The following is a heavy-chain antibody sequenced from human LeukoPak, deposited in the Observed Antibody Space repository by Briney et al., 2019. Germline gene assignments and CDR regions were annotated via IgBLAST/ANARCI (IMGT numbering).Heavy chain of an antibody. CDR1: GFTFSSYS. J-gene: IGHJ4*02. D-gene: IGHD3-3*01. CDR2: ISSSSSTI. Sequence: GGSLRLSCAASGFTFSSYSMNWVRQAPGKGLEWVSYISSSSSTISYADSVKGRFTISRDNAKNSLFLQMNSLRAEDTAVYFCARIFGMISFDYWGQGTLVTVSS. V-gene: IGHV3-48*01. CDR3: ARIFGMISFDY.